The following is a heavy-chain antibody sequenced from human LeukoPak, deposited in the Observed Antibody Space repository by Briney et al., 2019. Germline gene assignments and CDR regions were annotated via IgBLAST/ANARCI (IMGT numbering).Heavy chain of an antibody. CDR2: IYYSGST. CDR1: GGSISFYY. Sequence: PSETLSLTCTVSGGSISFYYWSWLRQPPGKGLEWIGYIYYSGSTNYNPSLKSRVTISVDTSKNQFSLKLSSVTAADTAVYYCARPVMVHGGYAFDIWGQGTMVTVSS. J-gene: IGHJ3*02. CDR3: ARPVMVHGGYAFDI. D-gene: IGHD3-10*01. V-gene: IGHV4-59*08.